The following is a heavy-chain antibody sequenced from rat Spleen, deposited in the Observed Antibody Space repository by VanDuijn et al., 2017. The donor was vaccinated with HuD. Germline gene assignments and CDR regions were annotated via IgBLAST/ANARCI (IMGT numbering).Heavy chain of an antibody. CDR3: TRNYYFDY. Sequence: EVQLVESGGDLVQPGRSLKLSCAASGFTFSSHVMAWVRQAPTKGLEWVTTISYDGGDTYYRDSVKGRFTISRDNAKSTLYLQMDSLRSEDTATYYCTRNYYFDYWGQGVMVTVSS. CDR1: GFTFSSHV. V-gene: IGHV5-29*01. J-gene: IGHJ2*01. CDR2: ISYDGGDT.